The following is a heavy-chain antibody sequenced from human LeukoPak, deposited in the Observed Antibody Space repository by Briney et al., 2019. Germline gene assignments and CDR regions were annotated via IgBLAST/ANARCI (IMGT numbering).Heavy chain of an antibody. Sequence: ASVKVSCKASGGTFSSYAISWVRQAPGQGLEWMGGIIPIFGTANYAQKFQGRVTITTDESTSTAYMELSSLRSEDTAVYYCARDFLPNPQGVKGGDYWGQGTLVTVSS. J-gene: IGHJ4*02. CDR2: IIPIFGTA. CDR1: GGTFSSYA. V-gene: IGHV1-69*05. CDR3: ARDFLPNPQGVKGGDY. D-gene: IGHD3-10*01.